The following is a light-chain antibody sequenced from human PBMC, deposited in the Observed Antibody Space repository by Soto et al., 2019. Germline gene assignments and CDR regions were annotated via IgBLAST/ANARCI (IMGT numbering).Light chain of an antibody. CDR1: QSVSSSY. J-gene: IGKJ2*01. CDR2: GAS. V-gene: IGKV3-20*01. CDR3: QQYGSSRPLYT. Sequence: EIVLTQSPGTLSLSPGERATLSCRASQSVSSSYLAWYQQKPGQAPRLLIYGASSRATGIPDRFSGSGSATHFTLTISRLEPEDIAVYYCQQYGSSRPLYTFGQGTKLEIK.